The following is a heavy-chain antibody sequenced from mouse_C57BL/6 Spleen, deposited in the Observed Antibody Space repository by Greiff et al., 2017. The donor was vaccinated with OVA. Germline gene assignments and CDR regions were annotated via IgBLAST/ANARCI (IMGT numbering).Heavy chain of an antibody. Sequence: VQLQQSGPELVKPGASVKISCKASGYTFTDYYMNWVKQSHGKSLEWIGDINPNNGGTSYNQKFKGKATLTVDKSSSTAYMELRSLTSEDSAVYYCAAGLYYSSWYFGVWGTGTTVTVSS. CDR2: INPNNGGT. V-gene: IGHV1-26*01. CDR1: GYTFTDYY. J-gene: IGHJ1*03. CDR3: AAGLYYSSWYFGV. D-gene: IGHD2-12*01.